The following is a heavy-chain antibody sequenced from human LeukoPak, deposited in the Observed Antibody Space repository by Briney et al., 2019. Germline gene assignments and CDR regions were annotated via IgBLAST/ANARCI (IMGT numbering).Heavy chain of an antibody. Sequence: PTGGSLRLSCAASGFTFSSYAMSWVRQAPGKGLEWVSAISGSGGSTYYADSVKGRFTISRDNSKNTLCLQMNSLRAEDTAVYYCAKDPSRAHFDYWGQGTLVTVSS. CDR2: ISGSGGST. CDR1: GFTFSSYA. CDR3: AKDPSRAHFDY. J-gene: IGHJ4*02. V-gene: IGHV3-23*01.